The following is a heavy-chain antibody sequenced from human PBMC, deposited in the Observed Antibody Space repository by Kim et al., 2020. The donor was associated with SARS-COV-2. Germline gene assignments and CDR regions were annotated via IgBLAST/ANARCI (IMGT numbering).Heavy chain of an antibody. CDR3: ARGPRSDGYNYFGGY. Sequence: ASVKVSCKASGYTFTGYYMHWVRQAPGQGLEWMGWINPNSGGTNYAQKFQGRVTMTRDTSISTAYMELSRLRSDDTAVYYCARGPRSDGYNYFGGYWGQGTLVTVSS. V-gene: IGHV1-2*02. CDR1: GYTFTGYY. D-gene: IGHD5-12*01. J-gene: IGHJ4*02. CDR2: INPNSGGT.